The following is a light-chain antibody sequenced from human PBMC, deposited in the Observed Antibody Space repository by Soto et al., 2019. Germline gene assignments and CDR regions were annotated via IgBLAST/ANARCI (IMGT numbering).Light chain of an antibody. Sequence: EIVLTQSPGTLSLSPGETATLYCRAIQSLTSSYLAWYQQRPGQAPSLLIYGVSSRATGIPDGFSGSGSGTEFTLTISHLQSEDFAVYYCHQYNKWPPITLGQGTRLEIK. CDR1: QSLTSSY. V-gene: IGKV3-20*01. CDR2: GVS. CDR3: HQYNKWPPIT. J-gene: IGKJ5*01.